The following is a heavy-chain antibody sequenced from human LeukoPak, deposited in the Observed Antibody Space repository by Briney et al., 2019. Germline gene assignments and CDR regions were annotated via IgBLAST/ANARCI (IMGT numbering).Heavy chain of an antibody. CDR3: AKSEILTPYGIDV. J-gene: IGHJ6*02. CDR1: GASFISYY. Sequence: PSETLSLTCSVSGASFISYYWSWVRHPPGKRLEWIGYISHTGSTFYNPSLQSRVTMSLDTLRSQFSLRLTSVTAADTALYYCAKSEILTPYGIDVWGQGTTVIVSS. CDR2: ISHTGST. V-gene: IGHV4-59*03.